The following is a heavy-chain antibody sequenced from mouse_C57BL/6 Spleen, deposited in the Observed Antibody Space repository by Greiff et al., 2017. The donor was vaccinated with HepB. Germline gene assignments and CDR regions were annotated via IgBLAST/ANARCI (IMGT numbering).Heavy chain of an antibody. V-gene: IGHV1-69*01. D-gene: IGHD1-1*01. CDR1: GYTFTSYW. CDR2: IDPSDSYT. CDR3: ARRPVVPSYYFDY. Sequence: VQLQQSGAELVMPGASVKLSCKASGYTFTSYWMHWVKQRPGQGLEWIGEIDPSDSYTNYNQKFKGKSTLTVDKSSSTAYMQLSSLTSEDSAVYYCARRPVVPSYYFDYWGQGTTLTVSS. J-gene: IGHJ2*01.